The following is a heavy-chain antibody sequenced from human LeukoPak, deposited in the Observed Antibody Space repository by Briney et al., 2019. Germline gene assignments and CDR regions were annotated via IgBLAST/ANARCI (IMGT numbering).Heavy chain of an antibody. V-gene: IGHV4-59*01. J-gene: IGHJ4*02. CDR3: ARHRRGDNWSDVLWD. CDR1: GGAITNYY. CDR2: IYYTGST. Sequence: SETLSLTCGVSGGAITNYYWNWIRQAPGKGLEWLGYIYYTGSTTYNPSVKSRITISLDTSKKQISLKLRSVTAADTAVYYCARHRRGDNWSDVLWDWGQGTLVTVSS. D-gene: IGHD1-20*01.